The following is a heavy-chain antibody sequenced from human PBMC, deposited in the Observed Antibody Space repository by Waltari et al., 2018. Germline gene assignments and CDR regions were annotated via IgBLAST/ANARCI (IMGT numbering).Heavy chain of an antibody. D-gene: IGHD3-3*01. CDR2: IYTSGST. Sequence: QVQLQASGPGLVKPSETLSLTCTVSGGPISSYYWSWIRQPAGKGLEWIGRIYTSGSTNYNPSLKSRVTMSVDTSKNQFSLKLSSVTAADTAVYYCARGSYDFWSGYYYYFDYWGQGTLVTVSS. CDR1: GGPISSYY. J-gene: IGHJ4*02. CDR3: ARGSYDFWSGYYYYFDY. V-gene: IGHV4-4*07.